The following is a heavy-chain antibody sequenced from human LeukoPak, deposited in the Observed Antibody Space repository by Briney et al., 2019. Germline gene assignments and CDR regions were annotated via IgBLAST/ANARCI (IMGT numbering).Heavy chain of an antibody. V-gene: IGHV4-39*01. CDR3: ARRYCGSTNCYWVS. CDR1: GGSISSSSYY. D-gene: IGHD2-2*01. CDR2: IHYSRTT. J-gene: IGHJ4*02. Sequence: SETLTLTCTVSGGSISSSSYYWIWIRQAPGQGLEGIGNIHYSRTTYYSPALKSPITISADKSKNQFSLKLSSAPAADPAFYYCARRYCGSTNCYWVSWGQGTLVTVSS.